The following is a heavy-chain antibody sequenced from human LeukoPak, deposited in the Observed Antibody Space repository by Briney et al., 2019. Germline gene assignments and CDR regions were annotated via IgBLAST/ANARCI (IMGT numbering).Heavy chain of an antibody. D-gene: IGHD3-22*01. CDR1: GGSISSGGYY. Sequence: SETLSLTCTVSGGSISSGGYYWSWIRQSPGQGLEWIAEISHRGNTNYNPSLKRRVTISVDTSKNQFSLKLRSVTAADTAVYYCARVPTYFYDSSGYYYFDHWGQGTLVTVSS. CDR2: ISHRGNT. V-gene: IGHV4-39*07. J-gene: IGHJ4*02. CDR3: ARVPTYFYDSSGYYYFDH.